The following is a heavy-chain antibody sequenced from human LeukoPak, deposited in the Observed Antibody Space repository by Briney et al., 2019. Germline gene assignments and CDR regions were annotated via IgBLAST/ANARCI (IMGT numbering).Heavy chain of an antibody. CDR2: IAPNSGGT. D-gene: IGHD5-24*01. V-gene: IGHV1-2*02. CDR3: AREVATTREIDY. CDR1: GYTFTGYH. J-gene: IGHJ4*02. Sequence: GASVKVSCKASGYTFTGYHMHWVRQAPGQGLEWMGWIAPNSGGTNYAQKFQGRVTMTRDTSISTAYMEVSRLRSDDTAVYYCAREVATTREIDYWGQGTLVTVSS.